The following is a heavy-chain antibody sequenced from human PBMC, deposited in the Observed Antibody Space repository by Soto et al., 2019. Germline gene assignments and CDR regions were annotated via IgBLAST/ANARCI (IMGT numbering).Heavy chain of an antibody. D-gene: IGHD3-3*01. CDR1: GGTISSFG. Sequence: QVQLVQSGAEVKKPGSSVKVSCTTSGGTISSFGMNWVRQAPGQGLEWMGGIVPIDGSTKYAEKFQGRVTITADASTSTVYMDLRSRRSEDTAVYYCARSFTKSRRGGVAFDYWGQGTLLTVSP. V-gene: IGHV1-69*01. CDR3: ARSFTKSRRGGVAFDY. J-gene: IGHJ4*02. CDR2: IVPIDGST.